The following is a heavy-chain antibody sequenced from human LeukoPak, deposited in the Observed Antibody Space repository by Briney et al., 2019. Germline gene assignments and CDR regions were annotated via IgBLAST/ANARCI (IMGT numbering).Heavy chain of an antibody. CDR3: AKGVVAATNAAYYGMDV. CDR2: ISYDESDK. D-gene: IGHD2-15*01. J-gene: IGHJ6*02. V-gene: IGHV3-30*18. CDR1: GFTFSIYR. Sequence: GGSLRLSCAASGFTFSIYRMHWVRQAPGKGMEWVADISYDESDKYYADSVKGRFTISRDNSKNTLYLQMNSLRPEDTAVYYCAKGVVAATNAAYYGMDVWGQGTTVTVSS.